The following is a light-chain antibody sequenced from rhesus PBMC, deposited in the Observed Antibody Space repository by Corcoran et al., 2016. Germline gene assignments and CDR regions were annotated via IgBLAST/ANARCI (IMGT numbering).Light chain of an antibody. CDR2: YGS. J-gene: IGKJ1*01. CDR1: QRLLSSNGYNY. CDR3: IQTLQTPPWT. Sequence: DIVMTQTPLSLPVTLGEPASISCRSSQRLLSSNGYNYLNCYLQKPGQSPQLLIYYGSNRASGVPDRLSGSGSGTDFTLKISRVEAEDVGVYYCIQTLQTPPWTFGQGTKVEIK. V-gene: IGKV2-60*01.